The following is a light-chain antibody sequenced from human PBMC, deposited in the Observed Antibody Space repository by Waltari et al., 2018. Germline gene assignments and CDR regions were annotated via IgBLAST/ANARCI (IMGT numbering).Light chain of an antibody. V-gene: IGLV3-19*01. J-gene: IGLJ2*01. CDR3: LSRDTSSTRL. CDR1: SPRRYY. Sequence: SSELTQDPAVSVALGQTVRIPCQGDSPRRYYASWYQQRPGQAPILVLYGQDNRPSGIPDRFSGSTSGNTASLTITGAQAEDEADYYCLSRDTSSTRLFGGGTRLTV. CDR2: GQD.